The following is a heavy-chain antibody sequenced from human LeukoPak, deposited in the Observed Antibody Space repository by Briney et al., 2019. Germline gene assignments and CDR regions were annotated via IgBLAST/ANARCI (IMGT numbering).Heavy chain of an antibody. D-gene: IGHD6-13*01. J-gene: IGHJ4*02. CDR3: ARDPGAAAGNFDY. CDR2: IYYSGST. V-gene: IGHV4-39*07. Sequence: PSETLSLTCTVSGGSISSSSYYWGWLRQPPGKGLEWIGSIYYSGSTYYNPSLKSRVTISVDASKNQFSLKLSSVTAADTAVYYCARDPGAAAGNFDYWGQGTLVTVSS. CDR1: GGSISSSSYY.